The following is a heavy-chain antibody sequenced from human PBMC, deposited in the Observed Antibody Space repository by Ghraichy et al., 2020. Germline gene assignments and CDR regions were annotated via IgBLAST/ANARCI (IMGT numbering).Heavy chain of an antibody. CDR1: GFTFSSYG. D-gene: IGHD2-2*01. V-gene: IGHV3-33*01. Sequence: LSLTCAASGFTFSSYGMHWVRQAPGKGLEWVAVIWYDGSNKYYADSVKGRFTISRDNSKNTMYLQMNSLRAEDTAVYYCARGNAVVPAAIMAAYDAFDIWGQGTMVTVSS. CDR2: IWYDGSNK. CDR3: ARGNAVVPAAIMAAYDAFDI. J-gene: IGHJ3*02.